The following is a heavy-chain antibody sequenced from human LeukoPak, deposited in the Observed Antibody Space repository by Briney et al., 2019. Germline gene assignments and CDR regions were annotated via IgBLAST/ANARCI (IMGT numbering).Heavy chain of an antibody. CDR2: ISSSSSYI. J-gene: IGHJ3*02. CDR3: AGGEQKGDAFDI. Sequence: GGSLRLSCAASGFTFSSYAMNWVRQAPGKGLEWVSSISSSSSYIYYADSVKGRFTISRDNAKNSLYLQMNSLRAEDTAVYYCAGGEQKGDAFDIWGQGTMVTVSS. D-gene: IGHD3-16*01. V-gene: IGHV3-21*01. CDR1: GFTFSSYA.